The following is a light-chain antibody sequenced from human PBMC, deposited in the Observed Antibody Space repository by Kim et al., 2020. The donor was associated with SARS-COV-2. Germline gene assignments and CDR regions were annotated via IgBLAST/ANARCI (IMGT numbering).Light chain of an antibody. CDR3: QQRTPVT. Sequence: LAMSQGETATHSCRASQSISTYLAWYQQKPGQAPRLLIYDASSRATGIPARFSGSGFGTDFTLSISNLEPEDFAVYYCQQRTPVTFGGGTKVDIK. J-gene: IGKJ4*01. V-gene: IGKV3-11*01. CDR2: DAS. CDR1: QSISTY.